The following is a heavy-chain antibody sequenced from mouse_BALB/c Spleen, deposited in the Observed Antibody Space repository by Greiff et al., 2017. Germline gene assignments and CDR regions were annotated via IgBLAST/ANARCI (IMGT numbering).Heavy chain of an antibody. CDR2: ISSGSSTI. D-gene: IGHD2-4*01. CDR1: GFTFSSFG. J-gene: IGHJ3*01. Sequence: EVMLVESGGGLVQPGGSRKLSCAASGFTFSSFGMHWVRQAPEKGLEWVAYISSGSSTIYYADTVKGRFTISRDNPKNTLFLQMTSLRSEDTARYYCARGGDYDWFAYWGQGTLVTVSA. CDR3: ARGGDYDWFAY. V-gene: IGHV5-17*02.